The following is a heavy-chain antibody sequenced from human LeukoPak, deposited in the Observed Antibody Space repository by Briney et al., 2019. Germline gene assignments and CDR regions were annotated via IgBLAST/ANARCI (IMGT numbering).Heavy chain of an antibody. Sequence: GGSLRLSCAASGFTFSSYGMHWVRQAPGKGLEWVAVIWYDGSNKYYADSVKGRFTISRDNSKNTLYLQMNSLRAEDTAVYYCARGRGQLAHPYYFDYWGQGTLVTVSS. CDR2: IWYDGSNK. J-gene: IGHJ4*02. V-gene: IGHV3-33*01. CDR1: GFTFSSYG. CDR3: ARGRGQLAHPYYFDY. D-gene: IGHD6-6*01.